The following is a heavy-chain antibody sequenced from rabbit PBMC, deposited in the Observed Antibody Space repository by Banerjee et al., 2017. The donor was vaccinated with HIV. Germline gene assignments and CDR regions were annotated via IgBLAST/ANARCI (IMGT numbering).Heavy chain of an antibody. J-gene: IGHJ6*01. V-gene: IGHV1S40*01. CDR2: IYAGSAGST. Sequence: QSLEESGGDLVKPGASLTLTCKASGFSFSSGYDMCWVRQAPGKGLEWIACIYAGSAGSTCYATWAKGRFTISKTSSTTVTLQMTSLTAADTTTYFCARDLGGSSDFWGPGTLVTVS. CDR3: ARDLGGSSDF. D-gene: IGHD8-1*01. CDR1: GFSFSSGYD.